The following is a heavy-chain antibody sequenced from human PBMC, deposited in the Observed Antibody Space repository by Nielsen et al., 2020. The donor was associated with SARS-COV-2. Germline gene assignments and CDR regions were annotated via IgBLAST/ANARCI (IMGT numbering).Heavy chain of an antibody. Sequence: GRSLPPSSAAVDFYFDDYATHRVRPAPGKGLEWVSGISWNSGSIGYADSVKGRFTISRDNAKNSLYLQMNSLRAEDTALYYCAKDSTPVAGEIDYWGQETLVTVSS. J-gene: IGHJ4*02. CDR1: DFYFDDYA. V-gene: IGHV3-9*01. D-gene: IGHD6-19*01. CDR3: AKDSTPVAGEIDY. CDR2: ISWNSGSI.